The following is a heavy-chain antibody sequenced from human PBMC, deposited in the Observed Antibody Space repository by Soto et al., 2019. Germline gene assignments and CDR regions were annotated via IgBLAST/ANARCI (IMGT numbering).Heavy chain of an antibody. D-gene: IGHD3-10*01. Sequence: GGSLRLSCIASGVTFSTYAMSWVRQAPGKGLEWVSAISGSGGSTYYADSVKGRFTISRDNSKNTLYLQMNSLRAEDTAVYYCAKQRAGFGSGSDTYYFDNWGQGTPVTVSS. V-gene: IGHV3-23*01. CDR1: GVTFSTYA. J-gene: IGHJ4*02. CDR3: AKQRAGFGSGSDTYYFDN. CDR2: ISGSGGST.